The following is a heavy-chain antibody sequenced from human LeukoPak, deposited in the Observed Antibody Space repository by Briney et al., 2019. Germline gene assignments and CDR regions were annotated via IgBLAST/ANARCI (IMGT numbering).Heavy chain of an antibody. D-gene: IGHD3-10*01. CDR1: GYTLPELS. J-gene: IGHJ4*02. CDR2: FDPEDGET. CDR3: TTSITMVRGVIIHYFDY. Sequence: ASVKVSRKVSGYTLPELSMHGVRQAPARGLEWVGGFDPEDGETIYAQKFQGRVTMTEDTSTDTAYMELSSLRSEDTAVYYRTTSITMVRGVIIHYFDYWGQGTLVTVSS. V-gene: IGHV1-24*01.